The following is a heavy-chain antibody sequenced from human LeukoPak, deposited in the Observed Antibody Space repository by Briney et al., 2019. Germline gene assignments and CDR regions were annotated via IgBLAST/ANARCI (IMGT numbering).Heavy chain of an antibody. Sequence: PGGSLRLSCAASGFTFSSYAMSWVRQAPGKGLEWVSSISGSGGNTNYADSVKGRFTISRDNSKNTLYLQMNSLRVEDTAVYYCAPDLRGAAWSLDYWGQGTLVTVSS. CDR1: GFTFSSYA. V-gene: IGHV3-23*01. D-gene: IGHD2-15*01. CDR2: ISGSGGNT. J-gene: IGHJ4*02. CDR3: APDLRGAAWSLDY.